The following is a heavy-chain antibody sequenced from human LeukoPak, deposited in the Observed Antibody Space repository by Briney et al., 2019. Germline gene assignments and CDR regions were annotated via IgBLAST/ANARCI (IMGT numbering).Heavy chain of an antibody. CDR2: IKCDGSEK. V-gene: IGHV3-52*01. D-gene: IGHD5-12*01. Sequence: GGSLRLSCAASGFTFSSSWMHWVCQAPEKGLEGVADIKCDGSEKYYVDSVKGRLTISRDNAKNSLYLQVNSLRAEDMTVYYCVEGRGYSGCGGFDYWGQGTLVTVSS. CDR1: GFTFSSSW. CDR3: VEGRGYSGCGGFDY. J-gene: IGHJ4*02.